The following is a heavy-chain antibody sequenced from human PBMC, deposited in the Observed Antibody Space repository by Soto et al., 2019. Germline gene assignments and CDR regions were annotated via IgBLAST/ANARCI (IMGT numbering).Heavy chain of an antibody. CDR2: IIPIFGTA. Sequence: QVQLVQSGAEVKKPGSSVKVSCKASGGTFSSYAISWVRQAPGQGLEWMGGIIPIFGTANYAQKFKGRVTITADESRSTGSMELSSLSSEYPAMYCCPRGIGTYKWFDPWGQGNLVTVSS. D-gene: IGHD1-1*01. CDR3: PRGIGTYKWFDP. J-gene: IGHJ5*02. CDR1: GGTFSSYA. V-gene: IGHV1-69*01.